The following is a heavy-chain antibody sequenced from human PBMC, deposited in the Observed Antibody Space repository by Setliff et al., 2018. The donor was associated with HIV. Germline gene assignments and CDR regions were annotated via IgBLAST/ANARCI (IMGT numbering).Heavy chain of an antibody. CDR3: TRSQLRYFDWTPLDAFDI. Sequence: PGGSLRLSCAASGFTFSNAWMSWVRQAPGKGLEWVGRIKSKTDGGSADYAAPVKGRFTISRDDSKNTLYMQMNSLKTEDTAVYYCTRSQLRYFDWTPLDAFDIWGQGTMVTVSS. D-gene: IGHD3-9*01. CDR1: GFTFSNAW. J-gene: IGHJ3*02. CDR2: IKSKTDGGSA. V-gene: IGHV3-15*01.